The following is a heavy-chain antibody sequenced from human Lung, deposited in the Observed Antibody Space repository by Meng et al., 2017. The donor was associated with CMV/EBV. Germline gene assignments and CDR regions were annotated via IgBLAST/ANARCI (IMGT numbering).Heavy chain of an antibody. CDR2: ISAYNGNT. CDR3: GRNTYYYDSSGYYTDY. J-gene: IGHJ4*02. V-gene: IGHV1-18*01. D-gene: IGHD3-22*01. CDR1: GYTFTSYG. Sequence: ASAXVSXKASGYTFTSYGISWVRQAPGQGLEWMGWISAYNGNTNYAQKIQGRVTMTTDTSTSTAYMELRSLRTDDTAVYYCGRNTYYYDSSGYYTDYLGQGXLVTVSS.